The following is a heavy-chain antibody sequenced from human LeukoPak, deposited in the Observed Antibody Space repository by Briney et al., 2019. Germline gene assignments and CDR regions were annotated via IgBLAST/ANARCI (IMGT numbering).Heavy chain of an antibody. D-gene: IGHD3-22*01. CDR3: ASTRGYYDSSGYYQYYFDY. CDR1: GGSISSGGYY. Sequence: SETLSLTCTVSGGSISSGGYYWSWIRQHPGKGLEWIGYIYYSGSTYYNPSLKSRVTISVDTSKNQFSPKLSSVTAADTAVYYCASTRGYYDSSGYYQYYFDYWGQGTLVTVSS. CDR2: IYYSGST. V-gene: IGHV4-31*03. J-gene: IGHJ4*02.